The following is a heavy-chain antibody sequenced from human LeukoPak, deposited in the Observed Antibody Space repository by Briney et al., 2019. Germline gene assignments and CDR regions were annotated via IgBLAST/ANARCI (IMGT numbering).Heavy chain of an antibody. CDR3: ARRLAVTGRYYFDY. J-gene: IGHJ4*02. D-gene: IGHD4-11*01. Sequence: ETGSLIGTVSGGSISTNYWTWIRPPPGRGLEWIRYIYYSGITNYNPSLKSRGTMSVDTSRNQFSLRLNSVTAADTAVYYCARRLAVTGRYYFDYWGQGGVGPASS. CDR1: GGSISTNY. V-gene: IGHV4-59*01. CDR2: IYYSGIT.